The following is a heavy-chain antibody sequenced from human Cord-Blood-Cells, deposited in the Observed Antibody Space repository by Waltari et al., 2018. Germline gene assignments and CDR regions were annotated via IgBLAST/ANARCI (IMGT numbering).Heavy chain of an antibody. J-gene: IGHJ5*02. CDR3: AREMGRIAANWFDP. D-gene: IGHD6-6*01. CDR2: INAGNGNT. V-gene: IGHV1-3*01. Sequence: QVQLVQSGAAVTKPGASVKVSCKASAYTFTSYAMHWVRPAPGQRLEWMGWINAGNGNTKYSQKFQGRVTITRDTSASTAYMELSSLRSEDTAVYYCAREMGRIAANWFDPWGQGTLVTVSS. CDR1: AYTFTSYA.